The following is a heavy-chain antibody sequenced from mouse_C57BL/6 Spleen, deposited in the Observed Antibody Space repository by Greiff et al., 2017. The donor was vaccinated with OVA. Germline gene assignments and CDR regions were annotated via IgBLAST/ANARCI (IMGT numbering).Heavy chain of an antibody. J-gene: IGHJ2*01. CDR1: GYTFTSYW. V-gene: IGHV1-61*01. D-gene: IGHD2-5*01. CDR2: IYPSDSET. CDR3: AREGYSNEIDY. Sequence: QVQPQQSGAELVRPGSSVKLSCKASGYTFTSYWMDWVKQRPGQGLEWIGNIYPSDSETHYHQKFKDKATLTVDKSSSTAYMQLSSLTSEDSAVYYCAREGYSNEIDYWGQGTTLTVSS.